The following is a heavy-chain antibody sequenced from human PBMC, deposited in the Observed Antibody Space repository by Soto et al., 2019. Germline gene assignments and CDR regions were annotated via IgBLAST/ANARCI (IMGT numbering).Heavy chain of an antibody. D-gene: IGHD2-2*01. V-gene: IGHV2-5*02. CDR2: IYWDDDK. J-gene: IGHJ4*02. Sequence: QITLKESGPTLVKPTQPLTLTCTFSGFSLSTSGVGVGWIRQPPGKALEWLALIYWDDDKRYSPSLKSRLTITKDTSKNQVVLTMTNMDPVDTATYYCAHSMLGRYCSSTSCYAVDYWGQGTLVTVSS. CDR3: AHSMLGRYCSSTSCYAVDY. CDR1: GFSLSTSGVG.